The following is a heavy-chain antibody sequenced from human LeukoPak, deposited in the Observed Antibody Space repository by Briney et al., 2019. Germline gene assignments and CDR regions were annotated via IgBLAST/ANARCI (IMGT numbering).Heavy chain of an antibody. CDR1: GFTFSAYG. V-gene: IGHV3-23*01. D-gene: IGHD4-11*01. J-gene: IGHJ5*02. CDR3: AKDPYSNYMNWFDP. CDR2: ISGSGGST. Sequence: GGSLRLSCAASGFTFSAYGMTWVRQAPGKGLEWVSAISGSGGSTYYADSVKGRFTISRDNSKNTLYLQMNSLRAEDTAVYYCAKDPYSNYMNWFDPWGQGTLVTVSS.